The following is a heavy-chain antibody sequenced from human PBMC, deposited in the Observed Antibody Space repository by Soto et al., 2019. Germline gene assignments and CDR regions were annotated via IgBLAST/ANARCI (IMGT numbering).Heavy chain of an antibody. CDR2: INHSGST. J-gene: IGHJ6*03. CDR3: ARGGVVVVGATNYYYMDV. D-gene: IGHD2-15*01. Sequence: SETLSLTCAVYGGSFSGYYWSWIHQPPGKGLEWIGEINHSGSTNYNPSLKSRVTISVDTSKNQFSLKPSSVTAADTAVYYCARGGVVVVGATNYYYMDVWGKGTTVTVSS. CDR1: GGSFSGYY. V-gene: IGHV4-34*01.